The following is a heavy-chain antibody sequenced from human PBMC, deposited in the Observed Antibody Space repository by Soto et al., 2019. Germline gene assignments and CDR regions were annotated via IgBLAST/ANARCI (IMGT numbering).Heavy chain of an antibody. CDR2: INHSGST. D-gene: IGHD6-19*01. V-gene: IGHV4-34*01. Sequence: SATLSLTCAVYGGSFSGYYWSWIRQPPGKGLEWIGEINHSGSTNYNPSLKSRVTISVDTSKNQFSLKLSSVTAADTAVYYCAREVGEAVAGDAFDIWGQGTMLTVSS. CDR1: GGSFSGYY. J-gene: IGHJ3*02. CDR3: AREVGEAVAGDAFDI.